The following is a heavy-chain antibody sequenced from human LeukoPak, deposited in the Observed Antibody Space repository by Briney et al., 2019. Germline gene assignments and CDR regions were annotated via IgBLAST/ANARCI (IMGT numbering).Heavy chain of an antibody. CDR3: ARSGLWFGDKEDY. J-gene: IGHJ4*02. Sequence: GGSLRLSCAASGFTFSSYAMSWVRQAPGKGLEWVSSISSSSSYIYYADSVKGRFTISRDNAKNSLYLQMNSLRAEDTAVYYCARSGLWFGDKEDYWGQGTLVTVSS. CDR1: GFTFSSYA. D-gene: IGHD3-10*01. CDR2: ISSSSSYI. V-gene: IGHV3-21*01.